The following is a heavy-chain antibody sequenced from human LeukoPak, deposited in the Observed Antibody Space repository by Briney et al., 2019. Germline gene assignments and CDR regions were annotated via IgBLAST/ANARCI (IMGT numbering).Heavy chain of an antibody. D-gene: IGHD1-1*01. V-gene: IGHV1-18*01. CDR3: VTGDDFDY. J-gene: IGHJ4*02. CDR1: GYTFTSYG. Sequence: EASVTVSCKASGYTFTSYGISWVRQAPGQGLEWMGWISAYNGNTDYAQKLQGRVTVTTDTSTNTAYMELRSLRSDDTAMYYCVTGDDFDYWGQGTLVTVSS. CDR2: ISAYNGNT.